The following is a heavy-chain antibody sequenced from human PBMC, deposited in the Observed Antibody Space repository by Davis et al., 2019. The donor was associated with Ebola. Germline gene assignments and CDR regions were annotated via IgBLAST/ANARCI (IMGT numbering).Heavy chain of an antibody. CDR3: ARGSGYYGMDV. V-gene: IGHV3-48*04. Sequence: PGGSLRLSCAASGFTFSSYSMNWVRQAPGKGLEWVSYISSSSSTIYYADSVKGRFTISRDNAKNSLYLQMNSLRAEDTAVYYCARGSGYYGMDVWGQGTTVTVSS. J-gene: IGHJ6*02. CDR1: GFTFSSYS. CDR2: ISSSSSTI.